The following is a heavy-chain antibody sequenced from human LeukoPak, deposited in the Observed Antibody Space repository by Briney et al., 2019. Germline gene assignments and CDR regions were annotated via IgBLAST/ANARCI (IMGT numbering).Heavy chain of an antibody. J-gene: IGHJ4*02. Sequence: TSETLSLTCAVSGESSFSSYYWSWIRQTPGGALEWIGEINHSGYTNYNPSLKSRATLSIDTSKNQFSLRLNSVTAADTAVYYCSRQVVGNDYWGQGTLVTVSS. D-gene: IGHD3-22*01. CDR1: GESSFSSYY. V-gene: IGHV4-34*01. CDR2: INHSGYT. CDR3: SRQVVGNDY.